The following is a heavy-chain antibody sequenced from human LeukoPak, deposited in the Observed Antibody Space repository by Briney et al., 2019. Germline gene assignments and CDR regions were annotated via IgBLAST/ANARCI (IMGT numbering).Heavy chain of an antibody. CDR3: VRAMYSYFFDY. Sequence: GGSLRLSCAASGFTFSSYNMNWVRQAPGKGLEWVSSITSSSSYIYYADSVKGRFTISRDNARNSLYLQMNNLRDEDTAVYYCVRAMYSYFFDYWGQGTLVSVSS. CDR2: ITSSSSYI. D-gene: IGHD3-10*02. J-gene: IGHJ4*02. V-gene: IGHV3-21*01. CDR1: GFTFSSYN.